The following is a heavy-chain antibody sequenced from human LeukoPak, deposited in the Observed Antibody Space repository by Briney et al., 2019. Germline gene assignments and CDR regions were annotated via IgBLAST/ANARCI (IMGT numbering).Heavy chain of an antibody. CDR3: ASSLGRQSDAFVI. CDR2: IKQDGSEK. V-gene: IGHV3-7*01. CDR1: GFTFSSYW. J-gene: IGHJ3*02. Sequence: GGSLRLSCAASGFTFSSYWMSWVRQAPGKGLEWVANIKQDGSEKYYVDSVKGRFTISRDNAKNSLYLQMNSLRAEDTAVYYCASSLGRQSDAFVIWGQGTMVTVSS.